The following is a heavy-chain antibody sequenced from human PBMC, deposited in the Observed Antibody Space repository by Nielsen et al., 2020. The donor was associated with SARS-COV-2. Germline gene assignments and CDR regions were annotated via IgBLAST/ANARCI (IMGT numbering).Heavy chain of an antibody. CDR1: GGSISSGGYS. V-gene: IGHV4-30-2*01. CDR3: ARGGRITFGGADDAYDI. Sequence: SETLSLTCAVSGGSISSGGYSWSWIRQPPGKGLEWIGYIYHSGRTYYNPSLKSRVTISVDRSKNQFSLKLSSVTAADTAVYYCARGGRITFGGADDAYDIWGQGTMVTVSS. CDR2: IYHSGRT. J-gene: IGHJ3*02. D-gene: IGHD3-16*01.